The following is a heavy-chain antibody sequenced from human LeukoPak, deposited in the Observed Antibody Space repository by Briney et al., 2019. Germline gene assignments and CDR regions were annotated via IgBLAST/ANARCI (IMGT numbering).Heavy chain of an antibody. CDR3: AKAEFYDFWSGYYSDY. CDR2: ISGSGGST. Sequence: PVGSLRLSCAASGFTFSSYAMSWVRQAPGEGLEWVSAISGSGGSTYYADSVKGRFTISRDNSKNTLYLQMNSLRAEDTAVYYCAKAEFYDFWSGYYSDYWGQGTLVTVSS. J-gene: IGHJ4*02. CDR1: GFTFSSYA. D-gene: IGHD3-3*01. V-gene: IGHV3-23*01.